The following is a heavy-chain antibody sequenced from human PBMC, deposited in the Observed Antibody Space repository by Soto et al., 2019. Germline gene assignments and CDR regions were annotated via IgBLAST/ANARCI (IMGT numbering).Heavy chain of an antibody. D-gene: IGHD3-3*01. J-gene: IGHJ6*02. Sequence: LRLSCAASGFTFSSYDMHWVRQATGKGLEWVSAIGTAGDTYYPGSVKGRFTISRENAKNSLYLQMNSLRAEDTAVYYCARTGYDFWSGYDYYGMDVWGQGTTVTVSS. CDR3: ARTGYDFWSGYDYYGMDV. CDR1: GFTFSSYD. CDR2: IGTAGDT. V-gene: IGHV3-13*01.